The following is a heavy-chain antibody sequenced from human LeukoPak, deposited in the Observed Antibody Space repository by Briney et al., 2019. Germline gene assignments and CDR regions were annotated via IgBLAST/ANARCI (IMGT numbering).Heavy chain of an antibody. CDR2: ISSSSSYI. J-gene: IGHJ5*02. CDR1: GFTFSSYS. CDR3: AKMSGYSGYDLGDWFDP. Sequence: GGSLRLSCAASGFTFSSYSMNWVRQAPGKGLEWVSSISSSSSYIYYADSVKGRFTISRDNAKNSLYLQMNSLRAEDTAVYYCAKMSGYSGYDLGDWFDPWGQGTLVTVSS. D-gene: IGHD5-12*01. V-gene: IGHV3-21*01.